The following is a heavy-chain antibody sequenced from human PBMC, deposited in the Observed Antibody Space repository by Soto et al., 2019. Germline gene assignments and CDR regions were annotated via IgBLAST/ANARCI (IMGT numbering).Heavy chain of an antibody. D-gene: IGHD2-2*01. CDR1: GDSVSSNSAA. CDR3: ASPNLKKLIFSSYQLPAAGP. V-gene: IGHV6-1*01. J-gene: IGHJ5*02. Sequence: PSQTLSLTCAISGDSVSSNSAAWNWIRQSPSRGLEWLGRTYYRSKWYNDYAVSVKSRITINPDTSKNQFSLQLNSVTPEDTAVYYCASPNLKKLIFSSYQLPAAGPWGQGPLVTVS. CDR2: TYYRSKWYN.